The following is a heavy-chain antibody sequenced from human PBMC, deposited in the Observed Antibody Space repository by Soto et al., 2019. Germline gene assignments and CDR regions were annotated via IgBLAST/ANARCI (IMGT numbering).Heavy chain of an antibody. Sequence: QVQLVESGGGVVQPGRSLRLSCAASGFTFSSYGMHWVRQAPGKGLEWVAVISYDGSNKYYADPVKGRFTISRDNSKNTLYLQMNSLRAEDTAVYYCAKDYYYDSSGYYAYDYWGQGTLVTVSS. CDR2: ISYDGSNK. J-gene: IGHJ4*02. D-gene: IGHD3-22*01. V-gene: IGHV3-30*18. CDR3: AKDYYYDSSGYYAYDY. CDR1: GFTFSSYG.